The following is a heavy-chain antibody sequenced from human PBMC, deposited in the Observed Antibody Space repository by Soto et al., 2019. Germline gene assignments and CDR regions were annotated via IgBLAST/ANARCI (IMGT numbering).Heavy chain of an antibody. CDR2: IFYSGTS. Sequence: TLSLTCTVSGDSIPSGVHYWSWIRQHPGKGLEWIGYIFYSGTSYYNPSLQSRVTISVDTTKNQFSLKLSSVTAADTAVYYCARDRIILTFGGGSGERGIAQWGQGTLVTVS. V-gene: IGHV4-31*03. CDR1: GDSIPSGVHY. J-gene: IGHJ4*02. D-gene: IGHD3-16*01. CDR3: ARDRIILTFGGGSGERGIAQ.